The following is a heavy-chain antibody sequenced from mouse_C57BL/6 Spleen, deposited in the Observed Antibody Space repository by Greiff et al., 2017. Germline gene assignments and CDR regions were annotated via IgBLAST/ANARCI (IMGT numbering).Heavy chain of an antibody. V-gene: IGHV1-62-2*01. CDR2: FYPGSGSI. Sequence: QVQLQQSGAELVKPGASVKLSCKASGYTFTEYTIHWVKQRSGQGLEWIGWFYPGSGSIKYNEKFKDKATLTADKSSSTVYMELSRLTSEDSAVYFCARHEGPLYYGSSYFDYWGQGTTLTVSS. D-gene: IGHD1-1*01. CDR1: GYTFTEYT. J-gene: IGHJ2*01. CDR3: ARHEGPLYYGSSYFDY.